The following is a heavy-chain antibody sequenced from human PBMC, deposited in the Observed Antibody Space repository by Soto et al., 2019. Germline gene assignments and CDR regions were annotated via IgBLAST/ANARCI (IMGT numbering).Heavy chain of an antibody. Sequence: QVQLVQSGAEVKKPGATVKVSCKASGYTFTSYGISWVRQAPGQGLEWMGWISAYNGNTSYAQKLLGRVTMTTDTSPSKAYIERRSLRFDDTAVYYCARDRGAYGMDVWGQGTTVTVSS. CDR1: GYTFTSYG. J-gene: IGHJ6*02. V-gene: IGHV1-18*01. CDR2: ISAYNGNT. CDR3: ARDRGAYGMDV.